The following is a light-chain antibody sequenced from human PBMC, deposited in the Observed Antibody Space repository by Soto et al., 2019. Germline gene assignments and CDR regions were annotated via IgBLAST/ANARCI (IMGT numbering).Light chain of an antibody. CDR1: SSNIGSGYD. CDR3: QSYDSSLSGFYV. J-gene: IGLJ1*01. CDR2: DNN. V-gene: IGLV1-40*01. Sequence: QSVLTQPPSVSGAPGQRVTISCTGRSSNIGSGYDVHWYQQLPGTAPKLLIYDNNNRPSGVPDRFSGSKSATSASLAITGLQAEDEADYYCQSYDSSLSGFYVFGTGTKVTVL.